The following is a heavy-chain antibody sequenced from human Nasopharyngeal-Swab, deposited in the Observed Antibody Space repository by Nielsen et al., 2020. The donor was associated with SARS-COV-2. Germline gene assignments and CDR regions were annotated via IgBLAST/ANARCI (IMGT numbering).Heavy chain of an antibody. D-gene: IGHD3-22*01. J-gene: IGHJ3*02. V-gene: IGHV4-30-4*07. CDR2: IYSSGNT. Sequence: SETLSLTCAVSGGSISSGGFSWSWIRQPPGEGLEWIGYIYSSGNTYYSPSLRSRLTISLDTSKSQFSLKLYSVTAADTAVYYCARGEEATFHSHGYYLGGGRGGAFDIWGPGTLVTVSS. CDR1: GGSISSGGFS. CDR3: ARGEEATFHSHGYYLGGGRGGAFDI.